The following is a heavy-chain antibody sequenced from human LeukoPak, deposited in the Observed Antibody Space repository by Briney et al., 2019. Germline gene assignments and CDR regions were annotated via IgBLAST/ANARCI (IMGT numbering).Heavy chain of an antibody. J-gene: IGHJ4*02. CDR2: IYYSGST. CDR3: ARDSYDSSGYWAY. CDR1: GGSISSYY. V-gene: IGHV4-59*01. Sequence: PSETLSLTCTVSGGSISSYYWSWIRQPPGKGLEWIGYIYYSGSTNYNPSLKSRVTISVDTSKNQLSLKLSSVTAADTAVYYCARDSYDSSGYWAYWGQGTLVTVSS. D-gene: IGHD3-22*01.